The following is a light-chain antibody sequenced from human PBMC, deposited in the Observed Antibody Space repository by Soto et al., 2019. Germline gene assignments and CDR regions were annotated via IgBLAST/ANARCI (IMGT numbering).Light chain of an antibody. Sequence: DIVMTQSPDSLAVSLGERATINCKSSQSVLYSSNKKNYLAWYQQKSGQSPKVLIYWASTRESGVPDRFSGSGSGTEFTLTISSRQAEDAAVYYCQQSYSAPRTFGQGTKVEIK. CDR2: WAS. CDR1: QSVLYSSNKKNY. CDR3: QQSYSAPRT. J-gene: IGKJ1*01. V-gene: IGKV4-1*01.